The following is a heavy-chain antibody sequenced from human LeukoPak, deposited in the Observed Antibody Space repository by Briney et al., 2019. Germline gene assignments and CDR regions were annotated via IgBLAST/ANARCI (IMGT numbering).Heavy chain of an antibody. D-gene: IGHD4-11*01. CDR2: IIPIFGIA. Sequence: GGSLRLSCAASGFTFSSYAMSWVRQAPGQGLEWMGRIIPIFGIANCAQKFQGRVTITADKSTSTAYMELSSLRSEDTAVYYCARDVWTTVTLQGGMDVWGQGTTVTVSS. V-gene: IGHV1-69*04. CDR1: GFTFSSYA. CDR3: ARDVWTTVTLQGGMDV. J-gene: IGHJ6*02.